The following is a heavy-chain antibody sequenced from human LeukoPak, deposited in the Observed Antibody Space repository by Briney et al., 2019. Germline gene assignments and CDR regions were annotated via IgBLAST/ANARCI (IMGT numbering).Heavy chain of an antibody. CDR2: IYTSGST. Sequence: SETLSLTCTVSGDSISTGSYYWSWIRQPAGRGLEWIGRIYTSGSTKYNPPLKSRVTISLDASKNQSSLKLISVTAADAAMYYCSRARIGSGLTAYLQLDYFDYWGQGTLVTVSS. V-gene: IGHV4-61*02. D-gene: IGHD6-13*01. J-gene: IGHJ4*02. CDR1: GDSISTGSYY. CDR3: SRARIGSGLTAYLQLDYFDY.